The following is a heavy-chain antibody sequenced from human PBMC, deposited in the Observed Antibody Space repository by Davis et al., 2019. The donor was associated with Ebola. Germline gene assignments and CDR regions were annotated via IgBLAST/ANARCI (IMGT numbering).Heavy chain of an antibody. J-gene: IGHJ4*02. CDR2: IKPDGSFR. Sequence: GESLKISCAASGFSFSTHWMSWVRQAPGQGLEWVANIKPDGSFRDYLGAVRGRFTISRDNAKNSLDLQMNTLRAEDTAVYFCAKHGTPTAIGGQGTLVTVSS. V-gene: IGHV3-7*03. CDR3: AKHGTPTAI. D-gene: IGHD2-2*01. CDR1: GFSFSTHW.